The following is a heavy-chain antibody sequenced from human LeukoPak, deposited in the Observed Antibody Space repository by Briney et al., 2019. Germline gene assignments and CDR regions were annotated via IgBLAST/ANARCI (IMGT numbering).Heavy chain of an antibody. Sequence: GGSLRLSCAASGFTFSSYAMNWVRQAPGKGLERVSAISGSGGSTYYADSVKGRFTISRDNSKNTLYLQMNSLRAEDTAVYYCARHQTLKDAFDIWGQGTMVTVSS. J-gene: IGHJ3*02. CDR3: ARHQTLKDAFDI. CDR2: ISGSGGST. CDR1: GFTFSSYA. V-gene: IGHV3-23*01.